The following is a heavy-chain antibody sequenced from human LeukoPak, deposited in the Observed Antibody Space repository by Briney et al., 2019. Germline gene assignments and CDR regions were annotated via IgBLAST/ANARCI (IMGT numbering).Heavy chain of an antibody. J-gene: IGHJ5*02. D-gene: IGHD2-15*01. V-gene: IGHV1-46*01. CDR3: AREIWEVVVAATTNWFDP. Sequence: GASVKVSCKASGYTFTSYYMHWVRQAPGQGLEWMGIINPSGGSTSYAQKFQGRVTMTRDMSTSTVYMELSSLRSEDTAVYYCAREIWEVVVAATTNWFDPWGQGTLVTVSS. CDR1: GYTFTSYY. CDR2: INPSGGST.